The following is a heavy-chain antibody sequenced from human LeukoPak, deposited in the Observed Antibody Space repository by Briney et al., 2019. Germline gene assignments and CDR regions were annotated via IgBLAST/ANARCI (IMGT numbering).Heavy chain of an antibody. CDR3: ARDHDILTGYSDY. Sequence: SETLSLTCAVSGYSISSGYYWGWIRQPPGKGLEWIGSIYHSGSTYYNLSLKSRVTISVDTSKNQFSLKLSSVTAADTAVYYCARDHDILTGYSDYWGQGTLVTVSS. CDR1: GYSISSGYY. J-gene: IGHJ4*02. V-gene: IGHV4-38-2*02. D-gene: IGHD3-9*01. CDR2: IYHSGST.